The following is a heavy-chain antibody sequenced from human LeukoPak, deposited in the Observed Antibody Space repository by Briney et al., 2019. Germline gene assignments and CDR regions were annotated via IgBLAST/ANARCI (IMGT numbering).Heavy chain of an antibody. V-gene: IGHV3-23*01. D-gene: IGHD3-10*01. CDR2: IRGSGGST. CDR3: AKDLWWFGGYDAFDI. Sequence: GGSLRLSCAASGFTFSSYAMNWVRQAPGKGLEWVSTIRGSGGSTYYADSVKGRFTISRDNSKNTLYLQMNSLRAEDTAVYYCAKDLWWFGGYDAFDIWGQGTMVTVSS. CDR1: GFTFSSYA. J-gene: IGHJ3*02.